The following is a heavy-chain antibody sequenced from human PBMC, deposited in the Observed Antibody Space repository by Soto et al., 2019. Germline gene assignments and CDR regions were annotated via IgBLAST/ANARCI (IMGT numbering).Heavy chain of an antibody. J-gene: IGHJ4*02. Sequence: GGSLRLSCAASGFTFSSYSMNWVRQAPGKGLEWVSYISSSSTIYYADSVKGRFTISRDNAKNSLYLQMNSLRDEDTAVYYCARELTYYDFWSGYYPFDYWGQGTLVTVSS. D-gene: IGHD3-3*01. CDR2: ISSSSTI. CDR1: GFTFSSYS. V-gene: IGHV3-48*02. CDR3: ARELTYYDFWSGYYPFDY.